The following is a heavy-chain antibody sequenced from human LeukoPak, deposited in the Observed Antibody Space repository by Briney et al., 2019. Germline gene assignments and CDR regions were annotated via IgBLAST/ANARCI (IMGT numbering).Heavy chain of an antibody. V-gene: IGHV3-48*03. J-gene: IGHJ3*02. D-gene: IGHD2-2*01. CDR1: GFTFSSYE. CDR2: ISSSGSTI. CDR3: ARDLGDQLLDPNAFDI. Sequence: GGSLRLSCAASGFTFSSYEMNWVRQAPGKGLGWVSYISSSGSTIYYADSVKGRFTISRDNAKNSLYLQMNSLRAEDTAVYYCARDLGDQLLDPNAFDIWGQGTMVTVSS.